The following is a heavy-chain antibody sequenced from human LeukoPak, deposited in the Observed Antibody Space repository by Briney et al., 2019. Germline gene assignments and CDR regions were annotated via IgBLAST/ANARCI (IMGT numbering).Heavy chain of an antibody. CDR1: GYTFTGYY. CDR2: INPNSGGT. Sequence: GASVKVSCKASGYTFTGYYMHWVRQAPGQGLEWMGRINPNSGGTNYAQKFQGRVTMTRDTSISTAYRELSRLRSDDTAVYYCAREFVVVVAAFEPWGQGTLVTVSS. CDR3: AREFVVVVAAFEP. J-gene: IGHJ5*02. V-gene: IGHV1-2*06. D-gene: IGHD2-15*01.